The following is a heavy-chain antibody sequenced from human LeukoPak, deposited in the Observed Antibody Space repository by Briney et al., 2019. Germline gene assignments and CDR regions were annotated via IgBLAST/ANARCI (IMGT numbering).Heavy chain of an antibody. V-gene: IGHV1-46*01. CDR1: GYTFTSYS. J-gene: IGHJ4*02. D-gene: IGHD1-26*01. CDR3: ARLVRTKVGATTEFDY. CDR2: INPSDEST. Sequence: ASVKVSCKASGYTFTSYSLHWVRQAPGQGLEWMGIINPSDESTTYAQKFRGRVTMTRDTSTNTVYMELTSLRSEDTAMFYCARLVRTKVGATTEFDYWGQGTLVTVSS.